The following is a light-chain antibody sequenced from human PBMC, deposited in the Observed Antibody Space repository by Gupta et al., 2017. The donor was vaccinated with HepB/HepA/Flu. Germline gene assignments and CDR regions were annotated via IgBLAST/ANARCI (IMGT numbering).Light chain of an antibody. Sequence: QSALPQPRSVSGSPGPSVTISCTGTSSDIGGYNYVSWYQQHPGKAPKLMIYDVSKRPSGVPDRFSGSKSGNTASLTISGLQAEDEGDYYCCSYAGSYTHWVFGGGTKLTVL. CDR3: CSYAGSYTHWV. CDR1: SSDIGGYNY. V-gene: IGLV2-11*01. J-gene: IGLJ3*02. CDR2: DVS.